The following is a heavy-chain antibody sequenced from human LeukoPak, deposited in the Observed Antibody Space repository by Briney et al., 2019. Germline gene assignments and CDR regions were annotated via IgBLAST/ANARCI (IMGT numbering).Heavy chain of an antibody. V-gene: IGHV4-39*07. CDR3: ATGDPENWFDP. D-gene: IGHD2-21*02. J-gene: IGHJ5*02. CDR1: GGSISSSSYY. CDR2: IYNSGST. Sequence: SETLSLTCTVSGGSISSSSYYWGWIRQPPGKGLEWIGSIYNSGSTYYNPSLKSRVTISVDTSKNQFSLKLSSVTAADTAVYYCATGDPENWFDPWGQGTLVTVSS.